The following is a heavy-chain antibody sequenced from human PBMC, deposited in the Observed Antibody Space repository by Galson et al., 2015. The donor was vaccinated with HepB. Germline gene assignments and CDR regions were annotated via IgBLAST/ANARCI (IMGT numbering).Heavy chain of an antibody. CDR2: ISSTGTTM. CDR3: ARVYFGSGSSSAYWYFNL. CDR1: GFTFSSYT. Sequence: LRLSCAASGFTFSSYTMNWVRQAPGKGLESVSYISSTGTTMYYADSAKGRFTISRDNAQNSLYLQMNSLRDEDTAVYYCARVYFGSGSSSAYWYFNLWGRGALVTVSA. V-gene: IGHV3-48*02. D-gene: IGHD3-10*01. J-gene: IGHJ2*01.